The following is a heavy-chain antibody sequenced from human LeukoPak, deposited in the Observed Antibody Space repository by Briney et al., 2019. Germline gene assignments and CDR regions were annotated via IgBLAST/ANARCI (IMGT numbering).Heavy chain of an antibody. CDR3: ARGRIAAVAGTGY. V-gene: IGHV4-34*01. CDR1: GGSFSGYY. D-gene: IGHD6-19*01. Sequence: SETLPLTCAVYGGSFSGYYWSWIRQPPGKGLEWIGEINHSGGTNYNPSLKSRVTISVDTSKNQFSLKLSSVTAADTAVYYCARGRIAAVAGTGYWGQGTLVTVSS. J-gene: IGHJ4*02. CDR2: INHSGGT.